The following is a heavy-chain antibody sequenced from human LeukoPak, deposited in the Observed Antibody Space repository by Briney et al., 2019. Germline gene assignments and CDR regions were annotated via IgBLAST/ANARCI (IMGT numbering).Heavy chain of an antibody. V-gene: IGHV1-18*01. CDR2: ISAYNGNT. CDR1: GDTFTSYG. D-gene: IGHD3-3*01. Sequence: ASVKVSCKASGDTFTSYGISWVRQAPGQGLEWMGWISAYNGNTNYAQKLQGRVTMTTDTSTSTAYMELRSLRSDDTAVYYCARGVFGVVLGRYYYYMDVWGKGTTVTVSS. CDR3: ARGVFGVVLGRYYYYMDV. J-gene: IGHJ6*03.